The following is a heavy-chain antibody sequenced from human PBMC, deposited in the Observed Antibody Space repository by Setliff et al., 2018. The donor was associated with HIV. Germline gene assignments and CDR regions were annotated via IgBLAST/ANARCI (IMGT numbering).Heavy chain of an antibody. J-gene: IGHJ4*01. D-gene: IGHD3-16*01. CDR1: GYTFTDRF. V-gene: IGHV1-69-2*01. Sequence: ASVKVSCKASGYTFTDRFITWFQQAPGKGLEWMGRRYPRGDGTIYAERFRGRLTLSADMSTNTAYMELDNLKSEDTAIYFCAAGPFNWGQYFWGHGTLVTVSS. CDR2: RYPRGDGT. CDR3: AAGPFNWGQYF.